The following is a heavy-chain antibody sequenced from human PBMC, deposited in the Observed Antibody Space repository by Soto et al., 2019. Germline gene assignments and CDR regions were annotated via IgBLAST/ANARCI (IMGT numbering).Heavy chain of an antibody. CDR2: IYYSGST. D-gene: IGHD3-16*01. V-gene: IGHV4-59*08. CDR3: ARLGGGWFDP. Sequence: QVQLQESGPGLVKPSETLSLTCTVSGGSISSYYWSWIRQPPGKGLEWIGYIYYSGSTNYNPSLKSRVTISVDTSKNQFSLKLSSVTAADTAVYYCARLGGGWFDPWGQGTLVTVSS. CDR1: GGSISSYY. J-gene: IGHJ5*02.